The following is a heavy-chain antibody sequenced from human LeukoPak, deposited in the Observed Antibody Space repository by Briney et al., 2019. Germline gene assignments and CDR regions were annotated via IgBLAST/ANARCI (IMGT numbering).Heavy chain of an antibody. D-gene: IGHD6-25*01. CDR2: IWYDGSKT. Sequence: SGRSLRLSCAASGFTFRTYGMQWVRQSPGKGLEWVAVIWYDGSKTHYRDSVKGRFTISRDNSKNTLYLEMNSLRAEDTAVYYCARDTAQRAFDIWGQGTMVTVSS. V-gene: IGHV3-33*01. J-gene: IGHJ3*02. CDR3: ARDTAQRAFDI. CDR1: GFTFRTYG.